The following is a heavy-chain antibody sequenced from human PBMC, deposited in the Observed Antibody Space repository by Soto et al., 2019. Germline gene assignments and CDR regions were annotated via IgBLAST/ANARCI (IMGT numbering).Heavy chain of an antibody. D-gene: IGHD3-10*01. Sequence: ASVKVSCKASGYTFTSYGIRWVRQAPGQGLAWMGWISAYNGNTNYAQKLPGRVTMTTDTSTSTAYMELRSLRSDDTAVYYCATMVRDSYYFDYWGQGTLVTVSS. J-gene: IGHJ4*02. CDR3: ATMVRDSYYFDY. CDR2: ISAYNGNT. V-gene: IGHV1-18*04. CDR1: GYTFTSYG.